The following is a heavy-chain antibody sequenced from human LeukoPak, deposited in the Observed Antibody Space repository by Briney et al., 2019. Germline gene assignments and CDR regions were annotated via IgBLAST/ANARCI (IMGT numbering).Heavy chain of an antibody. Sequence: HSGKSLRLSCAASGFTFRNYWMSWVRQAPGKGLEWVANIKQDGSQKYYVDSVKGRFTISRDNSKNTLYLQMNSLRAEDTAVYYCARDTRRGYGDSLYYFDYWGQGTLVTVSS. CDR1: GFTFRNYW. D-gene: IGHD4-17*01. CDR2: IKQDGSQK. V-gene: IGHV3-7*01. CDR3: ARDTRRGYGDSLYYFDY. J-gene: IGHJ4*02.